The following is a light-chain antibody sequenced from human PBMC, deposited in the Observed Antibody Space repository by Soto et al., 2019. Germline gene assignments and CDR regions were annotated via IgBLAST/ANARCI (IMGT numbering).Light chain of an antibody. CDR2: GAS. CDR3: QQYNSYSR. CDR1: QSVSSD. J-gene: IGKJ1*01. Sequence: EILMTQSPATVSVSPGERATLSCRASQSVSSDLAWYQHRPGQAPRLLIYGASSRATGIPDRFSGSGSGTDFTLTVSRLEPDDFANYYCQQYNSYSRFGQGTKVDIK. V-gene: IGKV3D-15*01.